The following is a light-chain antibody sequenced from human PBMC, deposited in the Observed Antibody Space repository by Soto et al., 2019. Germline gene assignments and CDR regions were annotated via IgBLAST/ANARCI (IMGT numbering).Light chain of an antibody. CDR2: EVN. Sequence: QSALTQSPSASASPGQSVTISCTGSSGDIGAYNYVSWYQQHPGKAPKLIIYEVNKQPSGVPDRFSGSKSGITASLTVSGLQADDEADYYCGAHAGSNTWVFGGGTQLTVL. V-gene: IGLV2-8*01. CDR1: SGDIGAYNY. J-gene: IGLJ3*02. CDR3: GAHAGSNTWV.